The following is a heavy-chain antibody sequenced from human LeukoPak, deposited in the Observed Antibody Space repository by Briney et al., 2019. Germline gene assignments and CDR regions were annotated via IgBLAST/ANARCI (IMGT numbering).Heavy chain of an antibody. Sequence: SETLSLTCAVYGGSFSGYYWSWIRQPPGKGLEWIGEINHSGSTNYNPSLKSRVIISVDTSKNQFSLKLSSVTAADTAVYYCARAVYGSGSSPHGHWGQGTLVTVSS. V-gene: IGHV4-34*01. CDR2: INHSGST. CDR1: GGSFSGYY. CDR3: ARAVYGSGSSPHGH. J-gene: IGHJ4*02. D-gene: IGHD3-10*01.